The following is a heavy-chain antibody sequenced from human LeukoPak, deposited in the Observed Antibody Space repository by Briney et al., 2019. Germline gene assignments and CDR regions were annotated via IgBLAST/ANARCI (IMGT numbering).Heavy chain of an antibody. J-gene: IGHJ4*02. CDR3: ARTRGGTRYSSSPPCDY. Sequence: SETLSLTCAVYGGSFSGYYWSWIRQPPGKGLEWIGEINHSGSTNYNPSLKSRVTISVDTSKNQFSLKLSSMTAADTAVYYCARTRGGTRYSSSPPCDYWGQGTLVTVSS. CDR2: INHSGST. CDR1: GGSFSGYY. V-gene: IGHV4-34*01. D-gene: IGHD6-13*01.